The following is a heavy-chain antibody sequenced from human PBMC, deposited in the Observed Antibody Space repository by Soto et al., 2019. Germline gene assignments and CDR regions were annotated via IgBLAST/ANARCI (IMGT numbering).Heavy chain of an antibody. CDR1: GFTFSSYE. Sequence: EVQLVESGGGLVQPGGSLRLSCAASGFTFSSYEMNWVRQAPGKGLEWVSYISSSGSTIYYADSVKGRFTISRDNAKNSLYLQMNSLRAEDTAVYYCARDLEGYYDSSGYSFPLPFDYWGQGTLVTVSS. CDR2: ISSSGSTI. D-gene: IGHD3-22*01. V-gene: IGHV3-48*03. J-gene: IGHJ4*02. CDR3: ARDLEGYYDSSGYSFPLPFDY.